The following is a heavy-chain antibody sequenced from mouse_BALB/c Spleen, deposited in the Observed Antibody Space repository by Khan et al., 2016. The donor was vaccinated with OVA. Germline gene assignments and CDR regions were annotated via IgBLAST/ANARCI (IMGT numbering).Heavy chain of an antibody. D-gene: IGHD4-1*02. V-gene: IGHV9-3-1*01. CDR3: ARPPNFSYTLAH. J-gene: IGHJ4*01. CDR2: INTYTGEP. CDR1: GYTFTNYG. Sequence: QVQLQQSGPELKKPGETVKISCKASGYTFTNYGMNWVKQSPGKTLKWMGWINTYTGEPTYADDFTGRFAFSLDTSASTAYLQINNLQNEDTATYFCARPPNFSYTLAHWGQGTSVTVSS.